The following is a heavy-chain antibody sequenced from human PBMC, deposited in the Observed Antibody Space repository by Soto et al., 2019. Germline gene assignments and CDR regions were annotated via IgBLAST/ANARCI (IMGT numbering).Heavy chain of an antibody. V-gene: IGHV1-69*06. CDR3: ARVSYSCGSGSSWGY. CDR2: IIPIFGTA. Sequence: QVQLVQSGAEVKKPGSSVKVSCKASGGTFSSYAISWVRQAPGQGLAWMGGIIPIFGTANYAQKFQGRVTITAAKSTSTAYMELSSLRAEDTAVYYWARVSYSCGSGSSWGYWGQGTLVTVSS. CDR1: GGTFSSYA. J-gene: IGHJ4*02. D-gene: IGHD3-10*01.